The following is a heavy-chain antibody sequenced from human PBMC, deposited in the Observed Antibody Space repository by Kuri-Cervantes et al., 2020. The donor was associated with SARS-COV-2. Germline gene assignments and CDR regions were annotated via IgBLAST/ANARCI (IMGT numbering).Heavy chain of an antibody. CDR3: AKGVAADDSHYFDY. Sequence: GGSLRLSCAASGFTFSSYSMNWVRQAPGKGLEWVSSISSSSRFISYADSVKGRFTISRDNAKNSLYLQMNSLRDTDTAVYYCAKGVAADDSHYFDYWGQGTLVTVSS. CDR2: ISSSSRFI. J-gene: IGHJ4*02. CDR1: GFTFSSYS. V-gene: IGHV3-21*04. D-gene: IGHD6-13*01.